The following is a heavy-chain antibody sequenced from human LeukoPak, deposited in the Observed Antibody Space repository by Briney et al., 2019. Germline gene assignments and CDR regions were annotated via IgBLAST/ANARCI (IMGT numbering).Heavy chain of an antibody. CDR2: ISSHGGST. Sequence: PGGSLRLSCAASGFTFSSYAMHCVRQAPGKGLEYVAAISSHGGSTYYANSVKGRFTISRDNSKNTLYLQMGSLRAEDMAVYYCATSWYHDYYFDYWGQGTLVTVSS. J-gene: IGHJ4*02. D-gene: IGHD6-13*01. V-gene: IGHV3-64*01. CDR1: GFTFSSYA. CDR3: ATSWYHDYYFDY.